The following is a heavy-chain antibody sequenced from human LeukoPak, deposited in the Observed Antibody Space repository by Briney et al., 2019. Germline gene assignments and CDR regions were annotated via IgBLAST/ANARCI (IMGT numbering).Heavy chain of an antibody. D-gene: IGHD6-19*01. CDR2: INLNNGGT. CDR3: ARAQWLDAFDI. V-gene: IGHV1-2*02. CDR1: AYTFTGYY. J-gene: IGHJ3*02. Sequence: ASVKVSCKASAYTFTGYYIHWLRQAPGQGLEWMGWINLNNGGTNYAQKFQGRVTMTRDTSISTAYMELSNLRSDDTAVYYCARAQWLDAFDIWGQGTMVTVSS.